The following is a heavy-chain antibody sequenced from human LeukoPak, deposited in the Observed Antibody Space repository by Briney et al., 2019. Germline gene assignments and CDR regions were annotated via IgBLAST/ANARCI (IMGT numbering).Heavy chain of an antibody. Sequence: SETLSLTCTVSGGSISSGDYYWSWIRQPPGKGLEWIGYIYYSGSTYYNPSLKSRVTISVDTSKNQFSLKLSSVTAADTAVYYCARSSSSSPGWFDTWGQGTLVTVSS. CDR3: ARSSSSSPGWFDT. V-gene: IGHV4-30-4*01. J-gene: IGHJ5*02. CDR1: GGSISSGDYY. D-gene: IGHD6-6*01. CDR2: IYYSGST.